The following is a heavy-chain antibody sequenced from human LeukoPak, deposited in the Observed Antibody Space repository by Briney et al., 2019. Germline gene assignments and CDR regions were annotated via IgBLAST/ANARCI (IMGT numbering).Heavy chain of an antibody. D-gene: IGHD1-14*01. CDR1: GGSISSYY. J-gene: IGHJ4*02. CDR3: ARHSAYLNPFDY. CDR2: IYYSGST. Sequence: SETLSLTCTVSGGSISSYYWSWIRQPPGKGLEWIGYIYYSGSTNYSPSLKSRVTMSVDTSKNQFSLKLSSVTAADTAVYFCARHSAYLNPFDYWGQGTLVTASS. V-gene: IGHV4-59*08.